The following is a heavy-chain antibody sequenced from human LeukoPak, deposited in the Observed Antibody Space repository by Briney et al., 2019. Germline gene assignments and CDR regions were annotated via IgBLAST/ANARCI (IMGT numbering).Heavy chain of an antibody. V-gene: IGHV4-4*02. Sequence: SGTLSLTCAVAGGSISNNNWWSWVRQPPGMGLEWIGEVYHGGSTNYNPSLKSRVTMSVDRSKNQFSLKLSSVTAADTAVYYCARGEERGSGTVHFDYWGQGTQVTVSS. CDR1: GGSISNNNW. CDR3: ARGEERGSGTVHFDY. J-gene: IGHJ4*02. D-gene: IGHD3-10*01. CDR2: VYHGGST.